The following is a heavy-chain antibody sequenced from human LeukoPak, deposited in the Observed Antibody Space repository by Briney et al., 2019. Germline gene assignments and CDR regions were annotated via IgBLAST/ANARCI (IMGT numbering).Heavy chain of an antibody. CDR2: IKQDGSEK. D-gene: IGHD4-17*01. CDR3: ARDYGVNGGDAFDI. J-gene: IGHJ3*02. V-gene: IGHV3-7*01. CDR1: GFTFSSYW. Sequence: GGSLRLSCAASGFTFSSYWMSWVRQAPGKGLEWVANIKQDGSEKYYVDSVKGRFTISRDNAKNSLYLQMNSLRAEDTAVYYCARDYGVNGGDAFDIWGQGTMVTVSS.